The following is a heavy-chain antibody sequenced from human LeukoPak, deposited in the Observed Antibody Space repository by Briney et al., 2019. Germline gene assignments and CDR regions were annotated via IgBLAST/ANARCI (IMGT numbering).Heavy chain of an antibody. CDR3: AKDPTDFDSSGQTYFDY. J-gene: IGHJ4*02. Sequence: GGSLRLSCAASGFTLSSYAMSWVRQAPGKGLEWVSGISGSGGITHYADSVRGRFTTSRDNSKNTLHLQMNSLRVEDTAVYYCAKDPTDFDSSGQTYFDYWGQGTLVTVSS. D-gene: IGHD3-22*01. CDR1: GFTLSSYA. V-gene: IGHV3-23*01. CDR2: ISGSGGIT.